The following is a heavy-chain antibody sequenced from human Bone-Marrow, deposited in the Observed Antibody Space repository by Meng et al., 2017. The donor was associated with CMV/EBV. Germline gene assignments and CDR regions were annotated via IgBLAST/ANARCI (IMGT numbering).Heavy chain of an antibody. J-gene: IGHJ6*02. CDR3: ARGRRSITIFGVVIMHGTDV. V-gene: IGHV1-8*01. CDR2: MYPNRGNT. CDR1: GYTFTSYD. Sequence: ASVKVSCKASGYTFTSYDINWVRQATGQGLEWMGWMYPNRGNTGYAQKFQGRVTMTRNTSISTAYMELSSLRSEDTAVYYCARGRRSITIFGVVIMHGTDVWGQGTTVTVSS. D-gene: IGHD3-3*01.